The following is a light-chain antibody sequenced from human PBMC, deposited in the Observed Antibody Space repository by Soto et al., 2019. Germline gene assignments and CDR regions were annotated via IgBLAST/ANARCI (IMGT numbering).Light chain of an antibody. CDR2: DVN. CDR1: ISDIGGYNF. J-gene: IGLJ2*01. CDR3: ASYTRTTTLV. V-gene: IGLV2-14*01. Sequence: QSALTQPASVSGSPGQSITISCTGTISDIGGYNFISWYQHHPGKAPKLVIYDVNNRPSGIYYRFSGSKSGNTAPLTISGLQAEDEAYYYCASYTRTTTLVFGGGTKLTVL.